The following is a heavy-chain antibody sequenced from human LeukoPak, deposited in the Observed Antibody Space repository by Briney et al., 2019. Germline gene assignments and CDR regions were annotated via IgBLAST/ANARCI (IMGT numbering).Heavy chain of an antibody. CDR1: GYTFTSYD. Sequence: GASVKVSCKASGYTFTSYDINWVRQATGQGLEWMGWMSPNSGDTGHAQKFQGRVTMTRDTFINTAYMELSSLRSEDTAVYYCAKGPPNWGFDYWGPGTQVTVSS. D-gene: IGHD7-27*01. J-gene: IGHJ4*02. CDR3: AKGPPNWGFDY. CDR2: MSPNSGDT. V-gene: IGHV1-8*01.